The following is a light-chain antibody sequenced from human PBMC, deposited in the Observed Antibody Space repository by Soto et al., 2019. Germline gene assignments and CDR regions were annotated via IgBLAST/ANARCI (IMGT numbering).Light chain of an antibody. CDR1: QSVSSW. V-gene: IGKV1-5*03. Sequence: DIQMTQSPSTLSASVGDRVTITCRASQSVSSWLAWFQQKPGKAPKLLIYKASSLQSGVSSRFSGGGSGTEFTLTISSLQPDDFAVYYCQQYGSSPITVGQGTRLESK. J-gene: IGKJ5*01. CDR2: KAS. CDR3: QQYGSSPIT.